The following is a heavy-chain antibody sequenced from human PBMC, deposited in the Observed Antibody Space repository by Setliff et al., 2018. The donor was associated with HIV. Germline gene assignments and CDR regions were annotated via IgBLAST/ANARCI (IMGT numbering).Heavy chain of an antibody. D-gene: IGHD3-3*01. CDR2: VYYTGST. V-gene: IGHV4-59*11. Sequence: SETLSLTCTVSGGSISSHYWSWIRQPPGKGLEWIGYVYYTGSTNYNPSLKSRVTIGVDTSKNQFSLKLSSVTAADTAIYYCARVPRITTLRNAFDIWGQGTMVTVSS. CDR3: ARVPRITTLRNAFDI. CDR1: GGSISSHY. J-gene: IGHJ3*02.